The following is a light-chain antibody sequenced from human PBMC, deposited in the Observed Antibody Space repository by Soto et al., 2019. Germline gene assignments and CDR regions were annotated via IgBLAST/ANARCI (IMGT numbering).Light chain of an antibody. CDR1: QSVSNNY. CDR2: GAS. V-gene: IGKV3-20*01. J-gene: IGKJ1*01. CDR3: QRYGSSGT. Sequence: EIVLTQSPGTLSLSPGERATLSCRASQSVSNNYLAWYQQKPGQAPRLLIYGASNRATVLPDRFSGSGSGTDFTVTISRLEPEHFALYYCQRYGSSGTFGRGTKGEIK.